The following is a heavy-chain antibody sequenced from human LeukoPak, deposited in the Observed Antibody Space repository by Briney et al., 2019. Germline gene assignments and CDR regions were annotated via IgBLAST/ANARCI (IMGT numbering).Heavy chain of an antibody. Sequence: SETLSLTCTVSGGSISSYYWSWIRQPPGKGLEWIGYIYYSGSTNYNPSLKSRVTISVDTSKNQFSLKLSSVTAADTVVYYCARGYSYGYYYYYYMDVWGKGTTVTVSS. J-gene: IGHJ6*03. V-gene: IGHV4-59*01. D-gene: IGHD5-18*01. CDR1: GGSISSYY. CDR2: IYYSGST. CDR3: ARGYSYGYYYYYYMDV.